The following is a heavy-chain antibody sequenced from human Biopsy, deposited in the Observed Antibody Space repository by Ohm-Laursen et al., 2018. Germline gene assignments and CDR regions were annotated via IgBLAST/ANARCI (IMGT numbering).Heavy chain of an antibody. J-gene: IGHJ4*02. CDR3: ARGRLRAVARFDY. Sequence: ETLSFTCAVYGGSFSGYYWSWIRQPPGKGLEWIGEINHSGSTNYNPSLKSRVTISVDTSKNQFSLKLSSVTAADTAVYYCARGRLRAVARFDYWGQGTLVTVSS. V-gene: IGHV4-34*01. CDR1: GGSFSGYY. D-gene: IGHD6-19*01. CDR2: INHSGST.